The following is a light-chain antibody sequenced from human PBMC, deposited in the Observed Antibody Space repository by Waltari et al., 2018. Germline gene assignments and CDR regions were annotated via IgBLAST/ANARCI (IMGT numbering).Light chain of an antibody. V-gene: IGKV2-28*01. Sequence: IVMTQSPLSLSVTPGEPASVSCRSSQSLLHSNGRSGLDWYLQKPGQSPQLLIYLGSYRASGVPDRFSGSGSGTDFTLKISRVEAEDVGVYYCMQSLQSPWTFGQGTKVEIK. CDR1: QSLLHSNGRSG. CDR3: MQSLQSPWT. CDR2: LGS. J-gene: IGKJ1*01.